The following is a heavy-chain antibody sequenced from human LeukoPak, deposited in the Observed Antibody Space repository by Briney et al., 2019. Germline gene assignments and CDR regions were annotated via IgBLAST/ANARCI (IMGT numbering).Heavy chain of an antibody. CDR2: ISTSGGNT. CDR1: GFTFTNHA. D-gene: IGHD4-17*01. J-gene: IGHJ4*02. CDR3: AMGAGTTSFDY. V-gene: IGHV3-23*01. Sequence: GGSLRLSCAASGFTFTNHAMTWVRQAPGKGLEWVSSISTSGGNTFYADSVKGRFTISRDNSKTTLYLEMNNLRAEDTAVYYCAMGAGTTSFDYWGQGILVTVSS.